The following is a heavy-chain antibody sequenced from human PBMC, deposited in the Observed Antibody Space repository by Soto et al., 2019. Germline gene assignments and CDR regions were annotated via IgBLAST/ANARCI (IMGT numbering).Heavy chain of an antibody. CDR3: ARGSMLAHYYMDV. CDR1: GGSFSGYY. D-gene: IGHD2-8*01. CDR2: INHSGST. V-gene: IGHV4-34*01. J-gene: IGHJ6*03. Sequence: QVQLQQWGAGLLKPSETLSLTCAVYGGSFSGYYWSWIRQPPGKGLEWIGEINHSGSTNYNPSLKSRVTISVDTSKNQFSLKLSSVTAADTAVYYCARGSMLAHYYMDVWGKGTTVTVSS.